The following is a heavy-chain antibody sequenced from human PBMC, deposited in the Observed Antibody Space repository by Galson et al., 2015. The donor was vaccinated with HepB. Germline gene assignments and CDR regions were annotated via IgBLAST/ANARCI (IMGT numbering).Heavy chain of an antibody. Sequence: SLRLSCAVSGFTFSSRAMHWVRQAPGKGLAWVAVISYDGSNKYYADSVKGRFTISRDNSKNTLYLQMDSLRAEDTAVYYCARDPYGAGWFDPWGQGTLVTVSS. D-gene: IGHD4-17*01. CDR2: ISYDGSNK. CDR3: ARDPYGAGWFDP. J-gene: IGHJ5*02. CDR1: GFTFSSRA. V-gene: IGHV3-30-3*01.